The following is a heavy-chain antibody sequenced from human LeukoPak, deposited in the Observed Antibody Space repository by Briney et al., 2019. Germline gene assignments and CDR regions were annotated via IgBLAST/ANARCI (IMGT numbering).Heavy chain of an antibody. CDR1: GFTFNSYN. CDR2: IGGDGSST. D-gene: IGHD3-10*01. CDR3: ARGASIAGGFDG. V-gene: IGHV3-74*03. Sequence: PGGSLRLSCVVSGFTFNSYNFNWVRQAPGKGLEWVSRIGGDGSSTMYADSVKGRFTISRDSAKNTVYLQMKSLRVEDTALYYCARGASIAGGFDGWGQGTLVTVSS. J-gene: IGHJ4*02.